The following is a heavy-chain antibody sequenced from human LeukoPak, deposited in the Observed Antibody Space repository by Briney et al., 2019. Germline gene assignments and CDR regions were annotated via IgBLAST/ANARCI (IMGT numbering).Heavy chain of an antibody. V-gene: IGHV3-23*01. CDR1: GFTFSSYA. Sequence: SGGSLRLSCAASGFTFSSYAMSWVRQAPGKGLEWVSAISGSGGSTYYADSVKGRFTISRDNSKNTLYLQMNSLRAEDTAVYYCAKDGLLLWFGELLGALDYWGQGTLVTVSS. CDR2: ISGSGGST. D-gene: IGHD3-10*01. CDR3: AKDGLLLWFGELLGALDY. J-gene: IGHJ4*02.